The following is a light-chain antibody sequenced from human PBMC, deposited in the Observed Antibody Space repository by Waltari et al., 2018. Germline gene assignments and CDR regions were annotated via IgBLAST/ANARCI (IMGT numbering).Light chain of an antibody. J-gene: IGLJ2*01. CDR3: QLWESGSDHVV. CDR2: DNT. CDR1: NIGTTG. V-gene: IGLV3-21*01. Sequence: SYVLTQPPSVSVAPGKTATITCGGDNIGTTGVHWYQQKPGQAPVLVIYDNTDRPSGIPERFSGSNSGNTATRTIGSVEAGDEADYYCQLWESGSDHVVFGGGTKLTVL.